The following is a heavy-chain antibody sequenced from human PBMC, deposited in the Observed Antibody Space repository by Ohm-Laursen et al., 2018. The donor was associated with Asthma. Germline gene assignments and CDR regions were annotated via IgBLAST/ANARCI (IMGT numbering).Heavy chain of an antibody. CDR2: ISWNSGTI. CDR3: ANTDYGY. J-gene: IGHJ4*02. Sequence: SLRLSCSASGFTFSSYAMHWVRQAPGKGLEWVSGISWNSGTIVQADSVKGRFTISRDNAKNSLYLQMNSLRAEDTALYYCANTDYGYWGQGTLVTVSS. D-gene: IGHD4-17*01. V-gene: IGHV3-9*01. CDR1: GFTFSSYA.